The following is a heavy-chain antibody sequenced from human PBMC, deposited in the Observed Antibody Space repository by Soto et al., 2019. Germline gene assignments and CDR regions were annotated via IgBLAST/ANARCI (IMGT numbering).Heavy chain of an antibody. V-gene: IGHV4-34*01. Sequence: SETLSLTCAVYGGSFSGYYWSWIRQPPGKGLEWIGEINHSGSTNYNPSLKSRVTISVDTSKNQFSLKLSSVTAADTAVYYCASGVVVAATYNWLDPWGQGTLVTVSS. CDR1: GGSFSGYY. D-gene: IGHD2-15*01. CDR2: INHSGST. J-gene: IGHJ5*02. CDR3: ASGVVVAATYNWLDP.